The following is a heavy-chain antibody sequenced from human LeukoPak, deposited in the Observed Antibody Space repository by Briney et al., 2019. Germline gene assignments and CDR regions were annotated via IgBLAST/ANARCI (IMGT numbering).Heavy chain of an antibody. CDR3: ATDVASWYSSSPRA. V-gene: IGHV1-24*01. J-gene: IGHJ5*02. Sequence: ASVKVSCKVSGYTLTELSMHWVRQAPGKGLEWMGGFDPEDGETIYAQKFQGRVTMTGDTSTDTAYMELSSLRSEDTAVYYCATDVASWYSSSPRAWGQGTLVTVSS. CDR1: GYTLTELS. CDR2: FDPEDGET. D-gene: IGHD6-6*01.